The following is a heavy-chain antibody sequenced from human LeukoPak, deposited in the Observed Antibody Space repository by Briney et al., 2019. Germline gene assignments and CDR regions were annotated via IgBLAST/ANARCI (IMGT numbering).Heavy chain of an antibody. Sequence: PSETLSLTCAVYGGSFSGYYWSWIRQPPGKGLEWIGEINHSGSTNYNPSLKSRVTISVDTPKNQFSLKLSSVTAADTAVYYCARGRRGSSLTFRVYYFDYWGQGTLVTVSS. V-gene: IGHV4-34*01. D-gene: IGHD6-6*01. J-gene: IGHJ4*02. CDR3: ARGRRGSSLTFRVYYFDY. CDR1: GGSFSGYY. CDR2: INHSGST.